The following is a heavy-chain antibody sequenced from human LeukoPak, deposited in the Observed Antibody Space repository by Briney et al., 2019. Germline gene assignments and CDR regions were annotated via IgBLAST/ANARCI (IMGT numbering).Heavy chain of an antibody. V-gene: IGHV4-39*01. CDR3: AMTTVTTFFSASDDS. CDR1: GGSISSSSYY. Sequence: PSETLSLTCTVSGGSISSSSYYWDWIRQPPGKGLEWIGSLYYGGRTYYNPSLKSRVTISVDTSKNQFSLRLSSVTAADTAVYYCAMTTVTTFFSASDDSWGQGTLVTVSS. J-gene: IGHJ4*02. D-gene: IGHD4-17*01. CDR2: LYYGGRT.